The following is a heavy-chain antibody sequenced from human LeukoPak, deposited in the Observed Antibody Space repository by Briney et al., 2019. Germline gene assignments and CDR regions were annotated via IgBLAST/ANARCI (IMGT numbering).Heavy chain of an antibody. CDR3: ARGAMVRGVIPRFDY. CDR2: IYYSGST. Sequence: SSETLSLTCTVSGGSISSGDYYWSWIRQPPGKGLEWIVYIYYSGSTYYNPSLKSRVTISVDTSKNQFSLKLSSVTAADTAVYYCARGAMVRGVIPRFDYWGQGTLVTVSS. J-gene: IGHJ4*02. D-gene: IGHD3-10*01. CDR1: GGSISSGDYY. V-gene: IGHV4-30-4*01.